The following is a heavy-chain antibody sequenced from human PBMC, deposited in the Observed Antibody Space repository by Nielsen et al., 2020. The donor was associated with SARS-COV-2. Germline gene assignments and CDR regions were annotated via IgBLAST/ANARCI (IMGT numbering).Heavy chain of an antibody. J-gene: IGHJ5*02. CDR3: ARQPRSIISNWFDP. V-gene: IGHV5-10-1*01. CDR1: GFSFTNYW. CDR2: IDPTDSHT. Sequence: GESLKISCKASGFSFTNYWISWVRQMPGKGLEWMGNIDPTDSHTNYSPSFQGHVTISADKSITTAYLQSSSLEASDSAMYYCARQPRSIISNWFDPWGQGTLVTVST. D-gene: IGHD1-14*01.